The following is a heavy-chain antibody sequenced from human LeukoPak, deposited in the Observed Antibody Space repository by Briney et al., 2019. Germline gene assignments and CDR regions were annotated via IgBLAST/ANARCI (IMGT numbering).Heavy chain of an antibody. D-gene: IGHD1-26*01. CDR1: AFTFSNYD. CDR3: ANRPFRVSDRSVRYSFPGY. CDR2: ISASGGST. Sequence: GGSLRLSCAASAFTFSNYDMSWVRQAPGKGLEWVSAISASGGSTYYADSVKGRFTISRDNSKNTLYLQMNSLRAEDTSVYYCANRPFRVSDRSVRYSFPGYWGQGTLVTVSS. J-gene: IGHJ4*02. V-gene: IGHV3-23*01.